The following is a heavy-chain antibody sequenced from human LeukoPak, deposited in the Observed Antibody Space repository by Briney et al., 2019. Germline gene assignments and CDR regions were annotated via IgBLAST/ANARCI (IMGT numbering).Heavy chain of an antibody. J-gene: IGHJ3*02. CDR2: IGGSGGST. CDR3: AKADDITMIVVGTDAFDI. Sequence: GGSLRLSCAASGFTFSSYGMSWVRQAPGKGLEWVSAIGGSGGSTYYADSVKGRFTISRDNSKNTLYLQMNSLRAEDTAVYYCAKADDITMIVVGTDAFDIWGQGTMVTVSS. CDR1: GFTFSSYG. D-gene: IGHD3-22*01. V-gene: IGHV3-23*01.